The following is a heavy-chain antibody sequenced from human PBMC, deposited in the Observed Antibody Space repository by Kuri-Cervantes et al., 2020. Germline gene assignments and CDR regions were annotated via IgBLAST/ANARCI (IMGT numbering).Heavy chain of an antibody. CDR1: EFTVSSSY. Sequence: GGSLRLSCAASEFTVSSSYVSWVRQAPGKGLEWVAFITHDGSKKYYVDSVKGRFTISRDNSKNTLYLQMNSLRAEDTAVYYCAKDASGYSSGWPRFGHAFDIWGQGTMVTVSS. CDR3: AKDASGYSSGWPRFGHAFDI. V-gene: IGHV3-30*02. D-gene: IGHD6-19*01. J-gene: IGHJ3*02. CDR2: ITHDGSKK.